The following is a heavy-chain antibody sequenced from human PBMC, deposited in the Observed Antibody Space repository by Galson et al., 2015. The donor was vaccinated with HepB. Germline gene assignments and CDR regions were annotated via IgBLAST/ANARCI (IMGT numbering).Heavy chain of an antibody. J-gene: IGHJ5*02. D-gene: IGHD3-3*01. V-gene: IGHV3-30-3*01. Sequence: SLRLSCAASGFTFSSYAMHWVRQAPGKGLEWMAVISYDGSNKYYADSVKGRFTVSRDNSKNTLYLQMNSLRAEDTAVYYCARDGTRYYDFWSGYSNWFDPWGQGTLVTVAS. CDR1: GFTFSSYA. CDR3: ARDGTRYYDFWSGYSNWFDP. CDR2: ISYDGSNK.